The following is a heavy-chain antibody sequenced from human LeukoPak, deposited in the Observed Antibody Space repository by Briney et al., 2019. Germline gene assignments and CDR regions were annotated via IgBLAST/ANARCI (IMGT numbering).Heavy chain of an antibody. V-gene: IGHV3-23*01. CDR2: FCGRGGCT. CDR1: GFTFSNAW. D-gene: IGHD4-11*01. Sequence: GGSLRLSCAASGFTFSNAWMTWVRQAPGKGLEWVSVFCGRGGCTYYAESVKGRFTISKDNSKNTLYLQMESLRTEDTAVYYCARSPPYVVYSNFLFDWWGQGSLVTVSS. J-gene: IGHJ4*02. CDR3: ARSPPYVVYSNFLFDW.